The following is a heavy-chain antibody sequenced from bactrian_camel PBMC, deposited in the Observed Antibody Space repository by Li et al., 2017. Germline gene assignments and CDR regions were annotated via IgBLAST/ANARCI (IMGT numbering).Heavy chain of an antibody. CDR1: MYTYRTYY. CDR2: VAGAGKT. CDR3: AGQCQEPYD. J-gene: IGHJ4*01. Sequence: HVQLVESGGGSVQAGGSLRLSCAASMYTYRTYYMGWFRQAPGKEREGVAAVAGAGKTMYADSVKDRFAISRDNAKKTVYLQMNSLKTEDTAVYYCAGQCQEPYDWGRGTQVTVS. V-gene: IGHV3S53*01. D-gene: IGHD3*01.